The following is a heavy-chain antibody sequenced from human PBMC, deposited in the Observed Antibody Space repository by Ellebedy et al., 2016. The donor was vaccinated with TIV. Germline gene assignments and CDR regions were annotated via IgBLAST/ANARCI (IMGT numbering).Heavy chain of an antibody. CDR2: IYYTGST. CDR3: ASGPNQYFFDY. V-gene: IGHV4-59*01. J-gene: IGHJ4*02. Sequence: MPSETLSPTCTVSGGSISSYYWSWIRQPPGKGLEWIGYIYYTGSTNYNPSLKSRLTISVDTSKNQFSLKLSSVTAADTAVYYCASGPNQYFFDYWGQGTLVTVSS. CDR1: GGSISSYY.